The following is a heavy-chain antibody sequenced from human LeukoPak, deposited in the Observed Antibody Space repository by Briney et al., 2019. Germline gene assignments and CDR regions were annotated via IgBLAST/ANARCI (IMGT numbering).Heavy chain of an antibody. V-gene: IGHV4-34*01. CDR2: INHSGST. Sequence: SETLSLTCAVYGGSFSGYYWSWIRQPPGKGLEWIGEINHSGSTNYNPSLKSRVTISVDTSKNQFSLKLSSVTAADTAVYYCARHSGSSRHYFDYWGQGTLVTVSS. CDR1: GGSFSGYY. CDR3: ARHSGSSRHYFDY. D-gene: IGHD6-13*01. J-gene: IGHJ4*02.